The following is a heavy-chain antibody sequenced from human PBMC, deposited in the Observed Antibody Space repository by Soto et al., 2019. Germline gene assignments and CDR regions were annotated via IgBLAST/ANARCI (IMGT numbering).Heavy chain of an antibody. CDR3: AKDLGPLRLLNYYFYGLDV. V-gene: IGHV3-53*01. J-gene: IGHJ6*02. Sequence: GSLRLSCNASGLTVSSTYMGWVRQAPGMGLEWVAVIESGGSTHYADSVKGRFTISRDIPKNMIYLQLHTLRADDTAVYYCAKDLGPLRLLNYYFYGLDVWGQGTTVTVSS. CDR2: IESGGST. CDR1: GLTVSSTY. D-gene: IGHD2-15*01.